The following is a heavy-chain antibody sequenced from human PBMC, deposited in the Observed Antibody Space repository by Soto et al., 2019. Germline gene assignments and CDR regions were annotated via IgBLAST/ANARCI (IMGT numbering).Heavy chain of an antibody. J-gene: IGHJ6*03. D-gene: IGHD3-3*01. CDR2: ISGSGGST. CDR1: GFTFSSYA. Sequence: EVQLLESGGGLVQPGGSLRLSCAASGFTFSSYAMSWVRQAPGKGLEWVSAISGSGGSTYYADSVKGRFTISRDNSKNTLYLQMNSLRAEDTAVYYCAKDGTYYDFWSGYYSPLVDYYYYMDVWGKGTTVTVSS. CDR3: AKDGTYYDFWSGYYSPLVDYYYYMDV. V-gene: IGHV3-23*01.